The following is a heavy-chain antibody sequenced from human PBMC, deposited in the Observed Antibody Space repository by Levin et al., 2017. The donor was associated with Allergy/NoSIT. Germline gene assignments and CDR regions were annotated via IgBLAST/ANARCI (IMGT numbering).Heavy chain of an antibody. Sequence: GGSLRLSCTASGFIFSSYAMNWVRQAPGRRLDWVASVIGRGDNTYHAASVKGRFTVSRDNSQNTLYLQMSDLRADDTAIYYCARGSLASCSGGECYPFDYWGQGALVTVSS. CDR3: ARGSLASCSGGECYPFDY. J-gene: IGHJ4*02. CDR2: VIGRGDNT. CDR1: GFIFSSYA. V-gene: IGHV3-23*01. D-gene: IGHD2-8*02.